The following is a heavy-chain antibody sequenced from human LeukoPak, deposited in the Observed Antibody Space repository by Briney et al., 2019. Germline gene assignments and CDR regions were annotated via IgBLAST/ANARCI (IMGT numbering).Heavy chain of an antibody. D-gene: IGHD2-2*01. CDR1: GGSISSYY. CDR2: IHYSGST. V-gene: IGHV4-59*01. Sequence: SETLSLTCTVSGGSISSYYWSWIRQPPGKGLGWIGYIHYSGSTSYNPSLKSRVTISVDTSKNQISLKVRSVTAADTAVYYCARTTEDCSSTSCYQYWFDPWGQGTLVTVSS. J-gene: IGHJ5*02. CDR3: ARTTEDCSSTSCYQYWFDP.